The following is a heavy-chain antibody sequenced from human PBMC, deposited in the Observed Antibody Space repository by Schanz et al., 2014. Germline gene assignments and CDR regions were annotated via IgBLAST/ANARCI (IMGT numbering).Heavy chain of an antibody. CDR2: ISGSGGST. D-gene: IGHD6-13*01. J-gene: IGHJ4*02. Sequence: VQLVESGGGVVQPGGSLRLSCAASGFTFSSYAMSWVRQAPGKGLEWVSAISGSGGSTYYADSVKGRFTISSDNSKSTLYLQMSSLRAEDTAVYYCAKSQGSSFDSWGQGTLVTVSS. V-gene: IGHV3-23*04. CDR1: GFTFSSYA. CDR3: AKSQGSSFDS.